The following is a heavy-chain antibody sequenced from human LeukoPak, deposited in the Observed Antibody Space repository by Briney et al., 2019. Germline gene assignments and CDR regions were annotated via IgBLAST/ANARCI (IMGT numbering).Heavy chain of an antibody. Sequence: GGSLRLSCAASRFTFSSYWMSWVSQAPGKGLEWVANIKQDGSEKYYVDSVKGRFTISRDNAKNSLYLQMNSLRAEDTAVYYCARAGPPFYYYYGMDVWGKGTTITVSS. D-gene: IGHD3-10*01. CDR2: IKQDGSEK. J-gene: IGHJ6*04. CDR3: ARAGPPFYYYYGMDV. V-gene: IGHV3-7*03. CDR1: RFTFSSYW.